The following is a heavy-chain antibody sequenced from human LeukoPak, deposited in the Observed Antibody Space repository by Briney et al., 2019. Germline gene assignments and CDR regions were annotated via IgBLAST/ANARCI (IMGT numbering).Heavy chain of an antibody. CDR3: AREKDGSGSYFDY. V-gene: IGHV3-9*01. Sequence: GGSLRLSCAASGFTLDDYAMHWVRQAPGKGLEWVSGISWNSGSIGYADSVKGRFTISRDNAKNSLYLQMNSLRAEDTALYYCAREKDGSGSYFDYWGQGTLVTVSS. CDR1: GFTLDDYA. D-gene: IGHD3-10*01. CDR2: ISWNSGSI. J-gene: IGHJ4*02.